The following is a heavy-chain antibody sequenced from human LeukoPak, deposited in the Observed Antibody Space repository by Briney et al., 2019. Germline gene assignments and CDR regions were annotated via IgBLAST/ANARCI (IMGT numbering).Heavy chain of an antibody. CDR3: ARVMTPRGYCSSTSCYGDAFDI. D-gene: IGHD2-2*01. CDR1: GYTFTCYY. CDR2: IHPNSGGT. V-gene: IGHV1-2*02. J-gene: IGHJ3*02. Sequence: ASVKVSCKATGYTFTCYYMHWVRQAPGQGLEWMGWIHPNSGGTIYAQKLQGRVTMTRDTSISTAYMELSRLRSDDTAVYYCARVMTPRGYCSSTSCYGDAFDIWGQGTMVTVSS.